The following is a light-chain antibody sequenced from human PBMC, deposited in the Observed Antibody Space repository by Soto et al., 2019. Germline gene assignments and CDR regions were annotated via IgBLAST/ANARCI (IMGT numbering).Light chain of an antibody. V-gene: IGKV3-20*01. CDR3: QQYVSIPLT. Sequence: IGWTQSPGTLSLSPGERATLSCRASQSVGTYLAWYQQKPGQAPRLLIYGASSRATGIPDRFSGSGSGTDFTLTISRLEPEDFAVYYCQQYVSIPLTFGGGTKVDIK. CDR2: GAS. J-gene: IGKJ4*01. CDR1: QSVGTY.